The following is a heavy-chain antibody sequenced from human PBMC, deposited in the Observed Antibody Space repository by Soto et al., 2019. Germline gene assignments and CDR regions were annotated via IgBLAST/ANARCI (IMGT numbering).Heavy chain of an antibody. Sequence: GGSLRLSCAASGFTLSNYWMHWVRQVPGRGLVWVSRTSHDGSGTSYADSVKGRFTISRDNAKNTVYLQMNSLRAEDTAVYYCARDRHPYSTKYYFDYWGQGTLVTVSS. CDR3: ARDRHPYSTKYYFDY. V-gene: IGHV3-74*01. CDR1: GFTLSNYW. CDR2: TSHDGSGT. D-gene: IGHD2-2*01. J-gene: IGHJ4*02.